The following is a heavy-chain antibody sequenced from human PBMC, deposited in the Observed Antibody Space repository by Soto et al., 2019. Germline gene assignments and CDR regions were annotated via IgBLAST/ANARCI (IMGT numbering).Heavy chain of an antibody. Sequence: QVQLVQSGAEVKKPGASVKVSCKASGYTFTSYDINWVRQATGQGLEWMGWMNPNSGNTGYAQKFQGRVTMTRNTSISTAYMELSSLRSEDTAVDYCARIGMDYGGNDFDLWGRGTLVTVSS. D-gene: IGHD4-17*01. V-gene: IGHV1-8*01. J-gene: IGHJ2*01. CDR2: MNPNSGNT. CDR3: ARIGMDYGGNDFDL. CDR1: GYTFTSYD.